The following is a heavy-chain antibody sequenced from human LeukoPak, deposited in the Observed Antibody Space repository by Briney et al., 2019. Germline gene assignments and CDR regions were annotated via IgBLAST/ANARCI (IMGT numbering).Heavy chain of an antibody. CDR3: GRAVAGSGEFDF. CDR1: GFIFSNYD. D-gene: IGHD6-19*01. Sequence: GGSLRLSCAASGFIFSNYDMQWVRQGTGKGLGWVSTIGTVGDKNYAGSVKGRFTISREDAKNSLYLQMNGLRAGDTAVYYCGRAVAGSGEFDFWGQGTLVTVSS. V-gene: IGHV3-13*01. J-gene: IGHJ4*02. CDR2: IGTVGDK.